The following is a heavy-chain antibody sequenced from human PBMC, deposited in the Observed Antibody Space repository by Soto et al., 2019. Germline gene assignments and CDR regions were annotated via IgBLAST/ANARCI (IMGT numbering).Heavy chain of an antibody. CDR2: ITGSGGST. V-gene: IGHV3-23*01. J-gene: IGHJ1*01. CDR1: GFTFSNYA. D-gene: IGHD6-19*01. Sequence: GGSLRLSCAASGFTFSNYAMNWVRQAPGKGLEWVSSITGSGGSTYFADSVRGRFTISRDDSKNTLYLQMNSLRAEDTAVYYCAKGAGPSDSGRHWGQGTLVTVSS. CDR3: AKGAGPSDSGRH.